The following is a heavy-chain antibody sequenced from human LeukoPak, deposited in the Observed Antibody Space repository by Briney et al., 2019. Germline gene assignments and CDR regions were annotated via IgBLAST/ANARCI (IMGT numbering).Heavy chain of an antibody. J-gene: IGHJ1*01. CDR3: ERGRHGAADQ. V-gene: IGHV3-11*05. CDR1: GFTFSDYY. D-gene: IGHD1-26*01. CDR2: ISPSMSHT. Sequence: GGSLRLSCAASGFTFSDYYMSWGRQAPGEGLEWLSYISPSMSHTTYADSVKGRFTISRDNAKNLLYLQVSRLRAEDTGVSYCERGRHGAADQWGQGTLVTVSS.